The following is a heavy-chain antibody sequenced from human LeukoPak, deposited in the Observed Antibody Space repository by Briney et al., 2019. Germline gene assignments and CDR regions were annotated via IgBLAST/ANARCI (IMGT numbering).Heavy chain of an antibody. CDR2: IVVGSGNT. Sequence: GASVKVSCKASGFTFSNSAVQWVRQARGQRLEWIGWIVVGSGNTNYAQKFQERVTITRDMSTSTAYMELSSLRSEDTAVYYCARGQGSSSHDFDYWGQGTLVTVSS. J-gene: IGHJ4*02. D-gene: IGHD6-6*01. V-gene: IGHV1-58*01. CDR1: GFTFSNSA. CDR3: ARGQGSSSHDFDY.